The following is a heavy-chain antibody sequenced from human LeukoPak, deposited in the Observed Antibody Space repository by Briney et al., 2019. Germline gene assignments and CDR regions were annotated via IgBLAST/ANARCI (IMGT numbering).Heavy chain of an antibody. CDR2: INYSGRT. D-gene: IGHD1-26*01. CDR3: ARDIDDVGALFDF. CDR1: DDSINNDRYF. V-gene: IGHV4-39*07. Sequence: SETLSLTCSISDDSINNDRYFWAWIRQPPGKGLEWIASINYSGRTYYNPSLNSRLIISVDTAKRQFSLKLTSVTAADTALYFCARDIDDVGALFDFWGQGTLVTVSS. J-gene: IGHJ4*02.